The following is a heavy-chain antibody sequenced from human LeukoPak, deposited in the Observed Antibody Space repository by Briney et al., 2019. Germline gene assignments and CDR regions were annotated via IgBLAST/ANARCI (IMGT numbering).Heavy chain of an antibody. CDR3: ARVAVRGSGWYGYYFDY. CDR2: MNPNSGNT. J-gene: IGHJ4*02. D-gene: IGHD6-19*01. V-gene: IGHV1-8*03. Sequence: ASVKVSCKASGYTFTSYDINWVRQATGQGLEWMGWMNPNSGNTGYAQKFQGRVTITRNTSRSTAYMELSSLRSEDTAVYYCARVAVRGSGWYGYYFDYWGQGTLVTVSS. CDR1: GYTFTSYD.